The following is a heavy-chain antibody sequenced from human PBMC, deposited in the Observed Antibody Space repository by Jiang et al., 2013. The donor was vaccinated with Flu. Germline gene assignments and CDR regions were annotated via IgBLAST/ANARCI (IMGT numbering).Heavy chain of an antibody. Sequence: LLKPSETLSLICAVSGESLTGYYWTWIRQSPGKGLEWLGAINHSGSTHNNPSLKSRVTISVDRSKNQVSLRPTSVTAADTAVYYCARPHGYDDNYFHPWGQGTLVTVSS. V-gene: IGHV4-34*01. CDR3: ARPHGYDDNYFHP. CDR1: GESLTGYY. J-gene: IGHJ5*02. D-gene: IGHD5-12*01. CDR2: INHSGST.